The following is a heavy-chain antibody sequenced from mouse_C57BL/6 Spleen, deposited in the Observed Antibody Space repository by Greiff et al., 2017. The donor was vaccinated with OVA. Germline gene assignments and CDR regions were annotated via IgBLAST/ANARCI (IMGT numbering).Heavy chain of an antibody. CDR3: TYYSNHWYFDV. D-gene: IGHD2-5*01. CDR1: GFNIKDDY. V-gene: IGHV14-4*01. CDR2: IDPENGDT. J-gene: IGHJ1*03. Sequence: EVQLQQSGAELVRPGASVKLSCTASGFNIKDDYMHWVKQRPEQGLEWIGWIDPENGDTEYASKFQGKATITADTSSNTAYLQLSSLTSEDTAVYYCTYYSNHWYFDVWGTGTTVTVSS.